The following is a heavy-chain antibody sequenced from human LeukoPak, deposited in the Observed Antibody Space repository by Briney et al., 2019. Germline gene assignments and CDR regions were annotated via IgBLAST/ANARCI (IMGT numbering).Heavy chain of an antibody. CDR3: ARDQGYDSSGYYYYQFDY. CDR1: GYTFTSYY. V-gene: IGHV1-46*01. D-gene: IGHD3-22*01. CDR2: INPSGGNT. Sequence: ASVKVSCKASGYTFTSYYLQWVRQAPGQGLEWMGIINPSGGNTSYAQKFQGSVTMTRDMSTSTVYMELSSLRSEDTAVYYCARDQGYDSSGYYYYQFDYWGQGTLVTVSS. J-gene: IGHJ4*02.